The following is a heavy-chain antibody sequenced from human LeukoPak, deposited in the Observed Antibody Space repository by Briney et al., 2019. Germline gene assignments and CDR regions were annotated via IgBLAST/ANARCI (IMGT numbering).Heavy chain of an antibody. J-gene: IGHJ4*02. D-gene: IGHD6-19*01. CDR1: RGSISSYY. CDR3: ARHKGSGWSDSFDY. CDR2: LYNSGST. V-gene: IGHV4-59*08. Sequence: PSETLSLTCTVSRGSISSYYWSWIRQPPGKGLECIGYLYNSGSTNYNPPLKSRVTISVDTSKNHFSLRLSSVTAADTAVYYCARHKGSGWSDSFDYWGQGTLVTVSS.